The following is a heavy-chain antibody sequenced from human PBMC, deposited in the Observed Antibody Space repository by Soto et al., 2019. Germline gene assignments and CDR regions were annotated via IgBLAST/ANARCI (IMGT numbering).Heavy chain of an antibody. Sequence: QVQLVQSGDEVRKPGSSVKVSCKASGYIFVNYGIAWVRQAPGQGLEWMGWISPYSGNTHYASKVQGRLTMTTDTXXGTPYMDLGSLTSDDTAVYYCAMVENYVTPPPQDVWGQGTTVTVSS. CDR3: AMVENYVTPPPQDV. D-gene: IGHD3-16*01. CDR2: ISPYSGNT. V-gene: IGHV1-18*01. J-gene: IGHJ6*02. CDR1: GYIFVNYG.